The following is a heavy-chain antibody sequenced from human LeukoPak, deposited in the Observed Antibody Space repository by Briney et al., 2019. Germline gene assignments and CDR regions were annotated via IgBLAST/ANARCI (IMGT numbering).Heavy chain of an antibody. D-gene: IGHD6-19*01. CDR2: INHSGST. CDR1: GGSFSGYY. J-gene: IGHJ5*02. Sequence: SETLSLTCAVYGGSFSGYYWSWIRQPPGKGLEWIGEINHSGSTNYNPSLKSRVTKSVDTSKNQFSLKLSSVTAAGTARYYCAIGRRSWAVAGTGVWFDPWSQGTLVTVFS. V-gene: IGHV4-34*01. CDR3: AIGRRSWAVAGTGVWFDP.